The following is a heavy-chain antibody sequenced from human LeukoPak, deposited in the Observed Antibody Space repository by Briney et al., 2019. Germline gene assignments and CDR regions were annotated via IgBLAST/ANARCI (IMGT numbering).Heavy chain of an antibody. CDR2: IYYSGST. CDR1: GGSISSSSYY. J-gene: IGHJ4*02. D-gene: IGHD3-22*01. V-gene: IGHV4-39*07. Sequence: SETLSLTCTVSGGSISSSSYYWGWIRQPPGKGLEWIGSIYYSGSTNYNPSLKSRVTISVDTSKNQFSLKLSSVTAADTAVYYCARGSSGYDHFDYWGQGTLVTVSS. CDR3: ARGSSGYDHFDY.